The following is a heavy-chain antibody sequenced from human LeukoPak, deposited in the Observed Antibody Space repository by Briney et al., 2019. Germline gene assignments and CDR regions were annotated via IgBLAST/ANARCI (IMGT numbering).Heavy chain of an antibody. CDR2: IIPIFGTA. V-gene: IGHV1-69*06. Sequence: ASVKVSCKASGGTFSSYAISWVRQAPGQGLEWMGGIIPIFGTANYEQKFQGRATITADKSTSTAYMELSSLRSEDTAVYYCARDCSSTSCYESFYYYGMDVWGKGTTVTVSS. J-gene: IGHJ6*04. CDR1: GGTFSSYA. D-gene: IGHD2-2*01. CDR3: ARDCSSTSCYESFYYYGMDV.